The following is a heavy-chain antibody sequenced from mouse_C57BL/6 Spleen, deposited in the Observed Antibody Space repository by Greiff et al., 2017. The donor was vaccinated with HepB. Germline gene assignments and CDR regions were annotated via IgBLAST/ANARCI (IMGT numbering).Heavy chain of an antibody. CDR3: ARGDYSHAMDY. J-gene: IGHJ4*01. Sequence: EVQLVESGPGLVKPSQSLSLTCSVTGYSITSGYYWNWIRQFPGNKLEWMGYISYDGSNNYNPSLKNRISITRDTSKNQFFLKLNSVTTEDTATYYCARGDYSHAMDYWGQGTSVTVSS. V-gene: IGHV3-6*01. D-gene: IGHD1-1*01. CDR1: GYSITSGYY. CDR2: ISYDGSN.